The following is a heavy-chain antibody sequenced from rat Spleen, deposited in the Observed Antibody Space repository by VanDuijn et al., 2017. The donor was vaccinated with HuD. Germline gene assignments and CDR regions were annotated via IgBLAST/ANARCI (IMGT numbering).Heavy chain of an antibody. V-gene: IGHV5-22*01. CDR3: ARPHNYRYVMDV. CDR2: ISYEGTTN. CDR1: GFTFSDYY. Sequence: EVQLVESGGGLVQPGRSMKLSCAASGFTFSDYYMAWVRQAPKKGLDWVASISYEGTTNYYGDSVKGRFTISRDNAKSTLYLQMNSLRSEDTATYYCARPHNYRYVMDVWGQGASVTVSS. J-gene: IGHJ4*01. D-gene: IGHD1-10*01.